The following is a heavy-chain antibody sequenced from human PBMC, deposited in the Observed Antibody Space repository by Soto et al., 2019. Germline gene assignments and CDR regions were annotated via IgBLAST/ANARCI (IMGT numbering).Heavy chain of an antibody. CDR1: GFTFSYYC. V-gene: IGHV3-11*01. J-gene: IGHJ4*02. CDR3: ARDRQTYYYGSGSFYNERGFDY. CDR2: ISSSDSSI. D-gene: IGHD3-10*01. Sequence: PGGSLRLSCAASGFTFSYYCMIWIRQAPGKGLEWVSYISSSDSSIYYADSVKGRFTISRDNAKNSLYLQMNSLRAEDTAVYYCARDRQTYYYGSGSFYNERGFDYWGQGTLVIVSS.